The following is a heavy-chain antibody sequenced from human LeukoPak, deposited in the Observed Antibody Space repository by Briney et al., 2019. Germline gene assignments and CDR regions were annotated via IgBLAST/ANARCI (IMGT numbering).Heavy chain of an antibody. D-gene: IGHD7-27*01. J-gene: IGHJ4*02. CDR1: GFTFSSYT. CDR3: AKVSDWGRPSYIDY. V-gene: IGHV3-23*01. Sequence: SGGSLRLSCAASGFTFSSYTMSWVRQAPGKGLEWVSAITGSGDNTYYADSVKGRFTISRDNSKNTLYLQMNSLRAEDTAVYYCAKVSDWGRPSYIDYWGQGTLVTVSS. CDR2: ITGSGDNT.